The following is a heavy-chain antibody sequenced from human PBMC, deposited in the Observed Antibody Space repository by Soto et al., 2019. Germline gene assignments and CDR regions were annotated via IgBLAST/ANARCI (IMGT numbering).Heavy chain of an antibody. Sequence: GGSLRLSCAASGFTFSSYAMSWVRQAPGKGLEWVSAISGSGGSTYYADSVKGRFTISRDNSKNTLYLQMNSLRAEDTAVYYCAKAWVPSPGLVGGWFDPWGQGTLVTVSS. J-gene: IGHJ5*02. V-gene: IGHV3-23*01. D-gene: IGHD6-19*01. CDR1: GFTFSSYA. CDR3: AKAWVPSPGLVGGWFDP. CDR2: ISGSGGST.